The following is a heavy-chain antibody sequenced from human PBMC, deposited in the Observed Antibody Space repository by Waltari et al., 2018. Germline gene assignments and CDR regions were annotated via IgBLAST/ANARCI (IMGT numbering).Heavy chain of an antibody. CDR3: ARKEDYYYYGMDV. J-gene: IGHJ6*02. CDR1: GYSFTNYG. V-gene: IGHV1-18*01. Sequence: QVHLLQSGPEVKKPGASVKVSCKASGYSFTNYGISWVRQAPGQGLEWMGWISAYNGNRNYAQKLQGRVTMTTDTSTRTAYMELRNLRSDDTAVYYCARKEDYYYYGMDVWGQGTTVNVSS. CDR2: ISAYNGNR.